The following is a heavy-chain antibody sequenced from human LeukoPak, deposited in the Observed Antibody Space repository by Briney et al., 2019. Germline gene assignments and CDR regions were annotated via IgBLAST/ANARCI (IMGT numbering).Heavy chain of an antibody. CDR3: ARGRYYYDSSGYYSRYYYYYMDV. CDR2: INHSGST. Sequence: SSETLSLTCAVYGGSFSGYYWSWIRQPPGKGLEWIGEINHSGSTNYNPSLKSRVTISVDTSKNQFSLKLSSVTAADTAVYYCARGRYYYDSSGYYSRYYYYYMDVWGKGTTVTVSS. D-gene: IGHD3-22*01. J-gene: IGHJ6*03. V-gene: IGHV4-34*01. CDR1: GGSFSGYY.